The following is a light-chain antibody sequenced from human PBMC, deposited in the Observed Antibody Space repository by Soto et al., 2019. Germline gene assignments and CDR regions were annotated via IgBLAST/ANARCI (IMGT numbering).Light chain of an antibody. CDR2: KAS. CDR3: QPDNDSLT. V-gene: IGKV1-5*03. Sequence: DIQMTQSPSTLSASVGDRVTITCRASQSISSWLAWYQQKPGTAPKLLIYKASTLQSGVPSRFSGSGSWSEFTLAGSSLQPVSFATHYCQPDNDSLTFGRGAKVEIK. CDR1: QSISSW. J-gene: IGKJ1*01.